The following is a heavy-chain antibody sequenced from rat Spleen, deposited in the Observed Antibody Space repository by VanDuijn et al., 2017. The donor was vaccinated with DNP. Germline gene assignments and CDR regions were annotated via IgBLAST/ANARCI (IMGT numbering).Heavy chain of an antibody. Sequence: EVQLQESGLGLVKPSQSLSLTCSVTAYSITTNYWGWIRKFPGDKMEWVGHISYSGSTSYNPALKSRISITRDISKNQLFLQVNSVTTEDTATYYCARWPGYNPPYAMDAWGQGTSVTVSS. V-gene: IGHV3-1*01. CDR2: ISYSGST. CDR3: ARWPGYNPPYAMDA. D-gene: IGHD1-4*01. J-gene: IGHJ4*01. CDR1: AYSITTNY.